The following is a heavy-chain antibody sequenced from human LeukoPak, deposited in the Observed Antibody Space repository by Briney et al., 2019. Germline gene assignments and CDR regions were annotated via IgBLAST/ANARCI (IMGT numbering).Heavy chain of an antibody. D-gene: IGHD3-22*01. CDR1: GFTVSSNY. CDR3: ARGYYDSSGPEPAFDI. CDR2: IYSGGST. V-gene: IGHV3-53*01. Sequence: SGGSLRLSCAASGFTVSSNYMSWVRQAPGKGLEWVSVIYSGGSTYYADSVKGRFTIFRDNSKNTLYLQMNSLRAEDTAVYYCARGYYDSSGPEPAFDIWGQGTMVTVSS. J-gene: IGHJ3*02.